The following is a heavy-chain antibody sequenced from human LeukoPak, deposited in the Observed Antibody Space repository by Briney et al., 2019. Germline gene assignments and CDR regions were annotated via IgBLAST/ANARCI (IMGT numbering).Heavy chain of an antibody. CDR3: ARLLPPFAY. D-gene: IGHD1-26*01. CDR2: FYNTGNT. Sequence: SETLSLTCAVSGGSISSRDYYWGWIRQPPGKGLEWIGSFYNTGNTYYNASLNSRVTISLDTSKSQFSLTLTSVTAADTAFCAGARLLPPFAYWGQGTLVTVSS. J-gene: IGHJ4*02. V-gene: IGHV4-39*07. CDR1: GGSISSRDYY.